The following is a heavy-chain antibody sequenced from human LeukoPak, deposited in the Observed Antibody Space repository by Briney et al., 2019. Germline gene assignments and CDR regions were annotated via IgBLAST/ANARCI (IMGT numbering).Heavy chain of an antibody. CDR3: ARDARPGVVVEDYFYYMDV. J-gene: IGHJ6*03. V-gene: IGHV1-2*02. CDR2: INPKTGGT. CDR1: AYTFTGYF. Sequence: ASVQVSCKASAYTFTGYFMHWVRQAPGQGLEWMGLINPKTGGTHYAQKFQGRVTLTRDTSISTAFMELSRLTSDDAAVYYCARDARPGVVVEDYFYYMDVWGKGTTVTVSS. D-gene: IGHD3-22*01.